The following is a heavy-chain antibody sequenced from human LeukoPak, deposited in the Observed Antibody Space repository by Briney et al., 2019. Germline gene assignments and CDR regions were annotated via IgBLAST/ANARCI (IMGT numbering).Heavy chain of an antibody. J-gene: IGHJ4*02. CDR2: IYYSGST. D-gene: IGHD4-11*01. CDR3: ARAIVGTVTTTFDY. CDR1: GGSISSYY. V-gene: IGHV4-59*01. Sequence: SETLSPTCTVSGGSISSYYWSWIRQPPGKGLEWIGYIYYSGSTNYNPSLKSRVTISVDTSKNQFSLKLSSVTAADTAVYYCARAIVGTVTTTFDYWGQGTLVTVSS.